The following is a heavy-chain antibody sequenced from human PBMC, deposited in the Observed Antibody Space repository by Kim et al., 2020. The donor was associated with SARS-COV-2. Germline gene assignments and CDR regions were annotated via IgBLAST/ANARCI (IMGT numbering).Heavy chain of an antibody. D-gene: IGHD1-1*01. Sequence: ASVKVSRKTSGYGFTNNYLHWVRLAPGQGLEWMGMVYPNDGSTTYAQKFQGRVTMTSDTPTRTGYMELSSLTSEDTAVYYCARDLEGFDYWGQGTLVTVS. CDR1: GYGFTNNY. CDR3: ARDLEGFDY. V-gene: IGHV1-46*01. J-gene: IGHJ4*02. CDR2: VYPNDGST.